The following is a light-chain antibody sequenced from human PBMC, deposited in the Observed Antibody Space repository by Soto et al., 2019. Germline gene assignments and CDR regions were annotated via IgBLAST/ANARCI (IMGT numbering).Light chain of an antibody. V-gene: IGKV1-12*01. CDR1: QDISRL. Sequence: DIQMTQSPSSVSASIGDRVTITCRASQDISRLLAWYQQKPGKAPKLLIHDASNLQSRVPSRFSGSGSGTDFTLTISSLQPEDSATYYCLQAGAFPLTLGQGTNVEIK. CDR2: DAS. J-gene: IGKJ1*01. CDR3: LQAGAFPLT.